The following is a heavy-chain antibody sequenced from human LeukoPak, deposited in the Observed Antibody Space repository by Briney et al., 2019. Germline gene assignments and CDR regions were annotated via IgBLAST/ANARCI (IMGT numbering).Heavy chain of an antibody. J-gene: IGHJ3*02. V-gene: IGHV1-18*01. D-gene: IGHD3-22*01. CDR2: ISAYNGNT. Sequence: GASVKVSCKASGYTFTSYGISWVRQAPGQGLEWMGWISAYNGNTNYAQKLQGRVTMTTDTSTSTAYMELRSLRSEDTAVYYCARAGYYDSSGPSRAFDIWGQGTMVTVSS. CDR3: ARAGYYDSSGPSRAFDI. CDR1: GYTFTSYG.